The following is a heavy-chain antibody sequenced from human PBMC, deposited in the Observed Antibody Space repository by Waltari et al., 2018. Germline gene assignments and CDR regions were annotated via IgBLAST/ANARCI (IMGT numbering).Heavy chain of an antibody. D-gene: IGHD3-3*01. CDR1: GGTFSSYA. J-gene: IGHJ6*02. Sequence: QVQLVQSGAEVKKPGSAVKVSCKASGGTFSSYAISWVRQAPGQGRGWMGGIIPIFGTANYAQKFQGRVTITADESTSTAYMELSSLRSEDTAVYYCARPARETYYDFWSGYFPMDVWGQGTTVTVSS. CDR3: ARPARETYYDFWSGYFPMDV. V-gene: IGHV1-69*01. CDR2: IIPIFGTA.